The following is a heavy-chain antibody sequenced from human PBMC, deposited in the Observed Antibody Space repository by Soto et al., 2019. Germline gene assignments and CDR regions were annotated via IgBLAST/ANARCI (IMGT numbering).Heavy chain of an antibody. CDR3: ARSQGSSTSLEIYYYYYYGMDV. CDR2: IIPISETT. CDR1: GGTFSSYA. J-gene: IGHJ6*02. D-gene: IGHD2-2*01. V-gene: IGHV1-69*01. Sequence: QVQLVQSGAEVKKPGSSVKVSCKASGGTFSSYAISWVRQAPGQGLEWMGGIIPISETTNYGQKFQGRVTITAAESKSTAYMELSSLRSADTAVYYCARSQGSSTSLEIYYYYYYGMDVWGQGTTVTVSS.